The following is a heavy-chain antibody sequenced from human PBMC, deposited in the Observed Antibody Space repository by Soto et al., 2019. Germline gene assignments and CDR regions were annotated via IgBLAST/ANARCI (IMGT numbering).Heavy chain of an antibody. CDR3: ARHDNWNDYYYYYGMDV. J-gene: IGHJ6*02. CDR1: GGSISSGGYY. D-gene: IGHD1-1*01. V-gene: IGHV4-39*01. CDR2: TYYSGST. Sequence: PSETLSLTCTVSGGSISSGGYYWSWIRQHPGKGLEWIGSTYYSGSTYYNPSLKSRVTISVDTSKNQFSLKLSSVTAADTAVYYCARHDNWNDYYYYYGMDVWGQGTTVTVSS.